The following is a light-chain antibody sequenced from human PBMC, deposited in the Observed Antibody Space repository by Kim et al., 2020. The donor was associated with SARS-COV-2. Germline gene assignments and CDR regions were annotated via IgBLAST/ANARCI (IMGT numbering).Light chain of an antibody. CDR3: QAWDSSNGDV. CDR1: KLGDNS. Sequence: SQGQTASITCYGDKLGDNSIFWYQVKAGQSPVLVIYQETKRPSGIRGRFSGYKSGNIATLTNGGTQAVDEADFYCQAWDSSNGDVFGTGTKVTVL. V-gene: IGLV3-1*01. J-gene: IGLJ1*01. CDR2: QET.